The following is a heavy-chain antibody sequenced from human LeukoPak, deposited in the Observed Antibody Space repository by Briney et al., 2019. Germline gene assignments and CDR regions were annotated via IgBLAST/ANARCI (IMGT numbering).Heavy chain of an antibody. Sequence: SETLSLTCTVSGGSISYFYWSWIREPAGKGLEWIGRIYTSGSTNYNPSLKSRVTMSVDTSKKQFSLKLSSVTAADTAVYYCARVRGSSGSYEYYHYMDVWGKGTTVTISS. J-gene: IGHJ6*03. CDR1: GGSISYFY. CDR2: IYTSGST. CDR3: ARVRGSSGSYEYYHYMDV. D-gene: IGHD1-26*01. V-gene: IGHV4-4*07.